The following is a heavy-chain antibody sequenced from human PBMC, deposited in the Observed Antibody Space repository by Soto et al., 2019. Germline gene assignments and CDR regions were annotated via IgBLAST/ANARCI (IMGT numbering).Heavy chain of an antibody. D-gene: IGHD3-10*01. CDR1: GFTFSNYG. J-gene: IGHJ4*02. CDR2: IWYDGSNK. Sequence: QVQLVESGGGVVQPGMSLRLSCAASGFTFSNYGLYWVRQAPGKGLEWVAVIWYDGSNKYYADSVKGRFTISRDNSNTTLYLQMNRLRAEDTAVYYCARENYYASGSYRTPPYWGQGPLVTVS. V-gene: IGHV3-33*01. CDR3: ARENYYASGSYRTPPY.